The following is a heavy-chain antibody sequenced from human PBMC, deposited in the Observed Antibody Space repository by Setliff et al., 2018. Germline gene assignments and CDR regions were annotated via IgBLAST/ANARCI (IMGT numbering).Heavy chain of an antibody. Sequence: GASVKVSCKASGYTFRNYAFAWVRQAPGQGLEWVGWISVYNGDTNYAQKFQGRVTLTTDTSTSTAYMELRSLTSDDSAFYYCARAPFVELVTIRTNSWFTYWGQGTLVTVSS. CDR3: ARAPFVELVTIRTNSWFTY. J-gene: IGHJ4*02. V-gene: IGHV1-18*01. D-gene: IGHD5-18*01. CDR1: GYTFRNYA. CDR2: ISVYNGDT.